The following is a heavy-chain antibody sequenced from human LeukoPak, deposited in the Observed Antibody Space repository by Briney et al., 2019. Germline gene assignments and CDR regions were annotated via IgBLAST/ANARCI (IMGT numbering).Heavy chain of an antibody. CDR1: GFIFNDYA. J-gene: IGHJ4*02. V-gene: IGHV3-43D*03. CDR2: SGWTGIGT. D-gene: IGHD7-27*01. CDR3: VRSRAASLGYFDS. Sequence: GRSLRLSCAVSGFIFNDYALHWVRQVPGKGLEWLSFSGWTGIGTDYGDSVKGRFTISRDDSKNSLYLQMHSLRSEDSALYYCVRSRAASLGYFDSWGQGTLVTVSS.